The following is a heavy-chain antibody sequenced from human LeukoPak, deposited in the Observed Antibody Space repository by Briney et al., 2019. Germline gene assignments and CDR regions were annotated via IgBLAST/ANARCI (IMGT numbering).Heavy chain of an antibody. CDR3: AKFLYSSGPFDF. Sequence: GGSLRLSCAASGFTFSSYGMSWVRQAPGKGLEWVSGISGSGGGTHFADSVKGRFTISRDNSKNTPYLQMNSLRADDTAIYYCAKFLYSSGPFDFWGQGTLVTVSS. V-gene: IGHV3-23*01. CDR1: GFTFSSYG. J-gene: IGHJ4*02. D-gene: IGHD3-10*01. CDR2: ISGSGGGT.